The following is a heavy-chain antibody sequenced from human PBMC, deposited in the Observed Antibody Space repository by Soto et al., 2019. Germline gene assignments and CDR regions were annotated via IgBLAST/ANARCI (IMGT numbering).Heavy chain of an antibody. CDR3: AKGLNYYGMDV. CDR2: ISWNSGSI. J-gene: IGHJ6*02. V-gene: IGHV3-9*01. CDR1: GFTFDDYA. Sequence: EVQLVESGGGLVQPGRSLRLSCAASGFTFDDYAMHWVRQAPGKGLEWVSGISWNSGSIGYADSVKGRFTISRDNAKNSLYLQMNSLRAEDTALYYCAKGLNYYGMDVWGQGTTVTVSS.